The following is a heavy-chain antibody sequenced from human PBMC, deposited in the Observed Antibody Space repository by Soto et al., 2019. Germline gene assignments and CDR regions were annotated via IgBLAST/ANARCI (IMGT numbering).Heavy chain of an antibody. D-gene: IGHD3-10*01. CDR1: GGSVSSSIYY. V-gene: IGHV4-39*01. Sequence: SETLSLTCTVSGGSVSSSIYYWGWIRQPPRKGLEWIGSIYYSGSTYYNPSLKSRVTISLDTSKNQFSLRLNSVTAADADLYYCAAGDYSGSGTYYNGWFDSWGQGTLVTVSS. CDR3: AAGDYSGSGTYYNGWFDS. CDR2: IYYSGST. J-gene: IGHJ5*01.